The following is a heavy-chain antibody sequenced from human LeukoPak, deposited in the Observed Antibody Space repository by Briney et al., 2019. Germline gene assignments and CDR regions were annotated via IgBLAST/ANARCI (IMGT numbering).Heavy chain of an antibody. CDR2: INPNSGAT. D-gene: IGHD2-2*01. Sequence: ASVKVSCKTSAYTDTAYYMHLVRQAAGQGLEWMGTINPNSGATNYAQNFQGRVTMTRDTSISTAYMELSSLRSDDTAVYYCGRGDDYCTSASCWPDYWGQGTLVTVSS. CDR1: AYTDTAYY. CDR3: GRGDDYCTSASCWPDY. J-gene: IGHJ4*02. V-gene: IGHV1-2*02.